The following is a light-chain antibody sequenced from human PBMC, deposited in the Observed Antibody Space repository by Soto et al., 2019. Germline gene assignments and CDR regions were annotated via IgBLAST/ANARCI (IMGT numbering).Light chain of an antibody. V-gene: IGKV3-15*01. CDR3: PQYNNWPCT. J-gene: IGKJ1*01. Sequence: MTHSPAALSVTPGRKATLSGRASQSISDTLEWYQQKPGKAPRLLIYGASKRATGFPARFSGSGSGTDFTLTISSLQPEDFAVYYCPQYNNWPCTFGQGTKV. CDR1: QSISDT. CDR2: GAS.